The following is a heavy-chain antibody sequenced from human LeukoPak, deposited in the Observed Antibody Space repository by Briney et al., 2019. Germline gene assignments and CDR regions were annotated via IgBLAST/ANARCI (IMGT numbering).Heavy chain of an antibody. Sequence: GGSLRLSCAAPGFTFSNHAMSWVRQAPGKGLEWVSAITGSGGNTYYADSVKGRFAISRDNSKNTLYLQMNSLRAEDTAVYYCAKWGDYDVLTGYYVSDYWGQGTLVTVSS. D-gene: IGHD3-9*01. V-gene: IGHV3-23*01. J-gene: IGHJ4*02. CDR1: GFTFSNHA. CDR3: AKWGDYDVLTGYYVSDY. CDR2: ITGSGGNT.